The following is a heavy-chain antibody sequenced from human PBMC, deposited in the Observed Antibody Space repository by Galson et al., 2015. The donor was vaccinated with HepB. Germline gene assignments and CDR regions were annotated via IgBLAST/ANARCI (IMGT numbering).Heavy chain of an antibody. CDR1: GFTFGSYS. D-gene: IGHD2-21*02. Sequence: SLRLSCAASGFTFGSYSMNWVRQAPGKGLEWVSSISSSSSYIYYADSVKGRFTISRDNAKNSLYLQMNSLRAEDTAVYYCASLLAYCGSDCYSNDYYYGMDVCVEGTTVTVAS. CDR2: ISSSSSYI. J-gene: IGHJ6*04. CDR3: ASLLAYCGSDCYSNDYYYGMDV. V-gene: IGHV3-21*01.